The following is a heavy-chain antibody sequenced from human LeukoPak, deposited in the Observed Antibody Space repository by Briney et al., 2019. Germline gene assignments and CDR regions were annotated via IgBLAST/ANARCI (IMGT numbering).Heavy chain of an antibody. CDR1: GFSFSTYW. CDR2: INQDASVR. D-gene: IGHD6-13*01. V-gene: IGHV3-7*01. Sequence: PGGSLRLSCAASGFSFSTYWMSWVRQTPEKGLEFVANINQDASVRNYMDSLKGRCTISRDNAKKSVYLEINSLRADDTAVYYCARDRGSSSFDLWGQGALVTVSS. CDR3: ARDRGSSSFDL. J-gene: IGHJ4*02.